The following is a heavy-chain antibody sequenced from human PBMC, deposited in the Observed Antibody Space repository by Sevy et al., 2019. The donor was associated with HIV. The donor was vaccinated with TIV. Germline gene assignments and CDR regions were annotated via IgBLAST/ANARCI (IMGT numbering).Heavy chain of an antibody. CDR3: ARIGTGTKDYDFWSGYNYYYYGMDV. D-gene: IGHD3-3*01. CDR1: GGTFSSYA. CDR2: IIPIFGTA. Sequence: ASVKVSCKASGGTFSSYAISWVRQAPGQGLEWMGGIIPIFGTANYAQKFQGRVTITADESTSTAYMELSSLRSEDTAVYYCARIGTGTKDYDFWSGYNYYYYGMDVWGQGTTVTVSS. J-gene: IGHJ6*02. V-gene: IGHV1-69*13.